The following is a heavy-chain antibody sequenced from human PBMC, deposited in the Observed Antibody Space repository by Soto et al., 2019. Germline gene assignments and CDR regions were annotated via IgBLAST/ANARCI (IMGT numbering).Heavy chain of an antibody. CDR1: GFTFSSYW. Sequence: SLRLSCAASGFTFSSYWMHWVRQAPGKGLVWVSRINSDGSSTSYADSVKGRFTISRDNSKNTLYLQMGSLRAEDMAVYYCARVYDILTGYFPWGGMDVWGQGTTVTVSS. CDR3: ARVYDILTGYFPWGGMDV. V-gene: IGHV3-74*01. CDR2: INSDGSST. J-gene: IGHJ6*02. D-gene: IGHD3-9*01.